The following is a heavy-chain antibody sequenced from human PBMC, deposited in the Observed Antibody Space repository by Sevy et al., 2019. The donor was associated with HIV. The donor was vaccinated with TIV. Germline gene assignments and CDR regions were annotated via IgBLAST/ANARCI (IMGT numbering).Heavy chain of an antibody. J-gene: IGHJ4*02. CDR1: GFTFEDYA. CDR2: ISWNSGRI. V-gene: IGHV3-9*01. Sequence: GGSLRLSCAASGFTFEDYALHWVRQVPGKGVEWVSGISWNSGRIGYADSVKGRFTISRDNAKNSLYLQMNSLRAEDTAFYYCAKDSYYDSSGYFDAWGQGTLVTVSS. D-gene: IGHD3-22*01. CDR3: AKDSYYDSSGYFDA.